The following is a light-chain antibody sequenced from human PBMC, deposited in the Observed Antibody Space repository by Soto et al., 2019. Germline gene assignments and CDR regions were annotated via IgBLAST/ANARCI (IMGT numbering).Light chain of an antibody. Sequence: EIVLTQSPATLSLSPGERATLSCRASQSVSSYLAWYQQKPRQAPRLLIYDASNGATGIPARFSGSGSGTDSTLTISLTDPEHFAVYYCHQRSNSPYTFGQTTKLEIK. V-gene: IGKV3-11*01. CDR1: QSVSSY. CDR2: DAS. CDR3: HQRSNSPYT. J-gene: IGKJ2*01.